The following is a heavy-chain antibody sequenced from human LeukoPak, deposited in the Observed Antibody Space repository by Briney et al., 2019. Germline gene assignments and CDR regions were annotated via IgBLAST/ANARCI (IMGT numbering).Heavy chain of an antibody. J-gene: IGHJ4*02. D-gene: IGHD1-26*01. CDR2: IYSGGST. Sequence: GGSLRLSCAVSGFTVSSNYMSWVRQAPGKGLEWVSVIYSGGSTYYADSVKGRFTIPRDNSKNTLYLRVNSLRAEDTAVYYCARGLSGSYHYFDYWGQGTLVTVSS. V-gene: IGHV3-53*01. CDR1: GFTVSSNY. CDR3: ARGLSGSYHYFDY.